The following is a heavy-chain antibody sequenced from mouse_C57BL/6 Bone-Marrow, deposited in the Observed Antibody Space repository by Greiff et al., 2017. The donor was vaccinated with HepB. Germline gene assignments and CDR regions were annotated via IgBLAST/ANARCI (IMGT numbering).Heavy chain of an antibody. Sequence: VQLKESGPGLVAPSQSLSITCTVSGFSLTSYGVDWVRQSPGKGLEWLGVIWGVGSTNYNSALKSRLSISKDNSKSQVFLKMNSLQTDDTAMYYCARSYYGSSPFAMDYWGQGTSVTVSS. D-gene: IGHD1-1*01. J-gene: IGHJ4*01. CDR3: ARSYYGSSPFAMDY. CDR2: IWGVGST. CDR1: GFSLTSYG. V-gene: IGHV2-6*01.